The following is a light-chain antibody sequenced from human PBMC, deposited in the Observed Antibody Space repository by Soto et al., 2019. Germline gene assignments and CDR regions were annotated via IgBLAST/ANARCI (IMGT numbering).Light chain of an antibody. J-gene: IGKJ1*01. CDR1: QSVSSSY. Sequence: EIVLTQSPGTLSLSPGERGTLSCRASQSVSSSYLAWYQQKPGQAPRLLIYGASSRATGIPDRFSGGGSGTDFTLTISRLEPEDFAVYYCQQYGSSPTFGQGTKVKIK. CDR2: GAS. V-gene: IGKV3-20*01. CDR3: QQYGSSPT.